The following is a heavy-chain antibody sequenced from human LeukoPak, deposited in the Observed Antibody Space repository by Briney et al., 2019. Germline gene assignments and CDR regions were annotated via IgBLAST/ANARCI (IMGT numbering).Heavy chain of an antibody. D-gene: IGHD3-10*01. Sequence: GGSLRLSCAASGFTFSVHAMNWVRQAPGKGLEWVSSISDTGGFTMYADSAKGRFTISRDNARNSLYLQMNSLRADDTAVYFCARVPSGSGSYLWWFDPWGQGTLVTVSS. CDR1: GFTFSVHA. CDR2: ISDTGGFT. V-gene: IGHV3-21*01. J-gene: IGHJ5*02. CDR3: ARVPSGSGSYLWWFDP.